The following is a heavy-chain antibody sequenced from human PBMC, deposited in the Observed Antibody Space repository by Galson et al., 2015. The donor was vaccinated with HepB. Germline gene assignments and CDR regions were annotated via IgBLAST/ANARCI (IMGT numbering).Heavy chain of an antibody. V-gene: IGHV4-30-2*01. CDR3: ARDALGSSIPFDY. Sequence: TLSLTCAVSGGSISSGGYSWSWIRQPPGEGLEWIGYIYHSGSTYYNPSLKSRVTISVDTSKNQFSLKLNSVTAADTAVYYCARDALGSSIPFDYWGQGTLVTVSS. CDR1: GGSISSGGYS. J-gene: IGHJ4*02. D-gene: IGHD2-15*01. CDR2: IYHSGST.